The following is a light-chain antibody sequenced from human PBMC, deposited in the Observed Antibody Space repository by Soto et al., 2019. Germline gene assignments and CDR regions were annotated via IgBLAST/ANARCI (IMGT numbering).Light chain of an antibody. CDR2: GAS. CDR3: QQYGNSPPLT. CDR1: QSVSSSY. J-gene: IGKJ4*01. Sequence: EIVLMQSPGTLSLSPGERATLSCRASQSVSSSYLAWYQQKPGQAPRLLIDGASSRATGTPDRFSGSGSGTDFTLTISRLEPEDFAVYYCQQYGNSPPLTFGGGTKVEIK. V-gene: IGKV3-20*01.